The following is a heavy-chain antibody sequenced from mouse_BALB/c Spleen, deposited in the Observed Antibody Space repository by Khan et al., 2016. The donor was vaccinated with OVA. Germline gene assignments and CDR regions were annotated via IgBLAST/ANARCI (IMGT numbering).Heavy chain of an antibody. CDR2: INTNTGES. V-gene: IGHV9-1*02. J-gene: IGHJ3*01. D-gene: IGHD3-3*01. Sequence: QIQLVQSGPELKKPGETVKISCETSGYTFTNYGMNWVKQAPGKGLKWMGWINTNTGESIYADDFKGRFAFSLETSASTAFLHINNLKNEDMATYCCARGLNDDGSWFAYWGQGTLVTVSA. CDR3: ARGLNDDGSWFAY. CDR1: GYTFTNYG.